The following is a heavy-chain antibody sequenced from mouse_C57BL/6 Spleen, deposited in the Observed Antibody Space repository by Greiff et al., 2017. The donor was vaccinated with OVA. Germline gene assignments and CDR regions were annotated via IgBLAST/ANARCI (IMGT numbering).Heavy chain of an antibody. D-gene: IGHD1-1*01. CDR3: ARGYGSSPLYAMDY. Sequence: QVQLKQPGAELVMPGASVKLSCKASGYTFTSYWMHWVKQRPGQGLEWIGEIDPSDSYTTYNQKFKGKSTLTVDKSSSTAYMQLSSLTSEDSAVYYCARGYGSSPLYAMDYWGQGTSVTVSS. CDR2: IDPSDSYT. V-gene: IGHV1-69*01. CDR1: GYTFTSYW. J-gene: IGHJ4*01.